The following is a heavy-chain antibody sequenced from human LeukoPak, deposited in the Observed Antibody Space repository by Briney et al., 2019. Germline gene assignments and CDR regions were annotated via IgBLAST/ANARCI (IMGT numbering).Heavy chain of an antibody. Sequence: SETLSLTCTVSGGSINSYYWSWIRQPPGKGLEWIGYIYYSGSTNYNPSLKSRVTISVDTSKNQFSLKLSSVTAADTAVYYCARAFWYYDSSGYLYYFDYWGQGTLVTVSS. J-gene: IGHJ4*02. CDR1: GGSINSYY. CDR2: IYYSGST. D-gene: IGHD3-22*01. V-gene: IGHV4-59*01. CDR3: ARAFWYYDSSGYLYYFDY.